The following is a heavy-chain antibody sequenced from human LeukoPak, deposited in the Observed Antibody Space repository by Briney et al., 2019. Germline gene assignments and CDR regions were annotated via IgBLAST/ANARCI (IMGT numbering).Heavy chain of an antibody. CDR1: GFTFGDTW. Sequence: GRSLRLSCAASGFTFGDTWMNWVRQVPGQGLEWVANIKQDGSEKFYVASVKGRFTISRDNGKSSLYLQVNSLRAEDTALYYCATSYDMGWLIGYWGQGTLVTVSS. J-gene: IGHJ4*02. CDR3: ATSYDMGWLIGY. CDR2: IKQDGSEK. V-gene: IGHV3-7*03. D-gene: IGHD3/OR15-3a*01.